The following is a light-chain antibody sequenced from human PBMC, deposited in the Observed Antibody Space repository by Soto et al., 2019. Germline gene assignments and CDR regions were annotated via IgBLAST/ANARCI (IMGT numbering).Light chain of an antibody. CDR1: SGSIASNY. J-gene: IGLJ2*01. CDR2: EDN. V-gene: IGLV6-57*04. Sequence: NFMLTQPHSVSESPGKTVTISCTRSSGSIASNYVQWYQQRPGSAPTTVIYEDNQRPSGVPDRFSGSIDSSSNSASLTISGLKTEDEADDYCQSYDSSNLVLFGGGTKLTVL. CDR3: QSYDSSNLVL.